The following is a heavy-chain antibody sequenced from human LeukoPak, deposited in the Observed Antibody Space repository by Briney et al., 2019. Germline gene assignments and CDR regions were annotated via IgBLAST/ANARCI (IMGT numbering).Heavy chain of an antibody. CDR2: IKQDGSEK. CDR3: ARAKSLFDS. Sequence: PGGSLRLSCAASGSTFGSYWMSWVRQAPGKGLEWVANIKQDGSEKYYVDSVKGRFTISRDNAKNSLYLQMNSLRAEDTAVYYCARAKSLFDSWGQGTLVTVSS. J-gene: IGHJ4*02. D-gene: IGHD3-10*01. CDR1: GSTFGSYW. V-gene: IGHV3-7*03.